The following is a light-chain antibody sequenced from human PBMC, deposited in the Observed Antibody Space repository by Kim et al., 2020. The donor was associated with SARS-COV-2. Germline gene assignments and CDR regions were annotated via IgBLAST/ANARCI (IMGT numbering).Light chain of an antibody. V-gene: IGLV3-9*01. CDR2: KAN. CDR3: QVWDSRSYV. Sequence: SVVLGQTARLTYGTKNFGRKLVHEYQQKPGQAPVLVIYKANNRPSGIPGRFSGSNSVNAATRTISGAQAGNDADYHCQVWDSRSYVFGTETKVTDL. J-gene: IGLJ1*01. CDR1: NFGRKL.